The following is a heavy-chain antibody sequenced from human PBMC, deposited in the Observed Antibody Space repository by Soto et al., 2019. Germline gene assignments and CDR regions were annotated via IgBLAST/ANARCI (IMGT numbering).Heavy chain of an antibody. CDR2: IYYSGST. V-gene: IGHV4-31*03. CDR3: ARSSQSTLTTVDY. Sequence: QVQLQESGPGLVKPSQTLSLTCTVSGGSISSGGYYWSWIRQHPGKGLEWIGYIYYSGSTYYNPSLHSRVTISVDTSKTQFSLKLSSVTAADTAVYYGARSSQSTLTTVDYWGQGNLVTVSS. D-gene: IGHD4-17*01. J-gene: IGHJ4*02. CDR1: GGSISSGGYY.